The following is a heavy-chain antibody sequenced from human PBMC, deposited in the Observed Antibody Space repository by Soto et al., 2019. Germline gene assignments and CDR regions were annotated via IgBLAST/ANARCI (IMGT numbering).Heavy chain of an antibody. CDR3: TRDQPITP. V-gene: IGHV3-49*04. CDR2: IRSKGSSGTS. D-gene: IGHD3-10*01. J-gene: IGHJ3*01. CDR1: GFTFGDYA. Sequence: GGSLRLSCTASGFTFGDYAMSWVRQAPGKGLEWVGFIRSKGSSGTSEYAASVKGRFTFSRDDSKSIAYLQMNSLKIEDTAVYYCTRDQPITPWGQGTMVTVSS.